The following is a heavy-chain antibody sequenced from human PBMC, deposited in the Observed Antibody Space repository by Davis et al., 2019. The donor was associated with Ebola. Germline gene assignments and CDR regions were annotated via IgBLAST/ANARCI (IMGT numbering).Heavy chain of an antibody. J-gene: IGHJ6*03. D-gene: IGHD6-25*01. CDR2: INHSGST. V-gene: IGHV4-34*01. CDR3: ARVRLRGYYYYMDV. CDR1: GGSFSGYY. Sequence: PSETLSLTCAVYGGSFSGYYWSWIRQPPGKGLEWIGEINHSGSTNYNPSLKSRVTISVDTSKNQFSLKLSSVTAADTAVYYCARVRLRGYYYYMDVWGKGTTVTVSS.